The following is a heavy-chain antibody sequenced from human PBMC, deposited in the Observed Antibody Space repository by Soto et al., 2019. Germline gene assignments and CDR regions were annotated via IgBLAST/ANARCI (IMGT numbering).Heavy chain of an antibody. CDR2: IYYSGST. D-gene: IGHD2-2*01. Sequence: PSETLSLTCTVSGGSISSGGYYWSWIRQHPGKGLEWIGYIYYSGSTYYNPSLKSRVTISVDTSKNQFSLKLSSVTAADTAVYYCARAEYYQYHTFDYWGQGTLVTVSS. CDR1: GGSISSGGYY. CDR3: ARAEYYQYHTFDY. J-gene: IGHJ4*02. V-gene: IGHV4-31*03.